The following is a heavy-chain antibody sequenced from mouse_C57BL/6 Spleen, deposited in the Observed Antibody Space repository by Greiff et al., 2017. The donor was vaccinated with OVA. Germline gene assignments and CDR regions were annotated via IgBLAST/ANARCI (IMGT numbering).Heavy chain of an antibody. V-gene: IGHV1-62-2*01. J-gene: IGHJ4*01. D-gene: IGHD2-3*01. CDR2: FYPGSGSI. CDR1: GYTFTEYT. CDR3: ARHEDRGYYRRGYAMDY. Sequence: QVQLKQSGAELVKPGASVKLSCKASGYTFTEYTIHWVKQRSGQGLEWIGWFYPGSGSIKYNEKFKDKATLTADKSSSTVYMELSRLTSEDSAVYFCARHEDRGYYRRGYAMDYWGQGTSVTVSS.